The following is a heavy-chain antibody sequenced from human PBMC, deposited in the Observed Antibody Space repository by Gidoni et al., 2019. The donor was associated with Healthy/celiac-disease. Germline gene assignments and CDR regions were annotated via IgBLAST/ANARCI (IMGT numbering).Heavy chain of an antibody. CDR2: ISAYNDNT. V-gene: IGHV1-18*01. J-gene: IGHJ4*02. Sequence: QVQLVQSGAEVKKPGASVKVYCKASGYTFTSYGISWVRQAPGQGLEWMGWISAYNDNTNYAQKLQGRVTMTTDTSTSTAYMELRSLRSDDTAVYYCARDSAYGSGSLITPFDYWGQGTLVTVSS. CDR1: GYTFTSYG. D-gene: IGHD3-10*01. CDR3: ARDSAYGSGSLITPFDY.